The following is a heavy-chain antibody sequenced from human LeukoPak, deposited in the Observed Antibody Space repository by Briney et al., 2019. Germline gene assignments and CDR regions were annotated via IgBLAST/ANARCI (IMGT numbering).Heavy chain of an antibody. J-gene: IGHJ4*02. CDR1: GGSFSGYY. Sequence: PSETLSLTCAVYGGSFSGYYWSWIRQPPGKGLEWIGEINHSGSTNYNPSLKSRVTISVDTSKNQFSLKLSSVTAADTAVYYCARDRQASWYYYDSSGFLDYWGQGTLVTVSS. CDR3: ARDRQASWYYYDSSGFLDY. V-gene: IGHV4-34*01. D-gene: IGHD3-22*01. CDR2: INHSGST.